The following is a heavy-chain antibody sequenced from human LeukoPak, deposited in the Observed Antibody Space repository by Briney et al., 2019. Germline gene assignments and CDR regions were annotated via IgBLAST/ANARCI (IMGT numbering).Heavy chain of an antibody. V-gene: IGHV4-34*01. CDR2: INHSGST. CDR1: GGSFNGYY. CDR3: ARGKRRSSCLDAFDI. D-gene: IGHD2-15*01. J-gene: IGHJ3*02. Sequence: WETLTLTCAVDGGSFNGYYWSWLRQPPGKGLEWIAEINHSGSTNYNASLKSRVTISVATSKNQSSLKLSSVTAADTAVYYCARGKRRSSCLDAFDIWGQETMVTVSS.